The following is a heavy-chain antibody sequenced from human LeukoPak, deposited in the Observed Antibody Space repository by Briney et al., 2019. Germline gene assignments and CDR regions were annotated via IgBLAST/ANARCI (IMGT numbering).Heavy chain of an antibody. Sequence: ASVTVSCKASGYTFTSYGISWVRQAPGQGLEGMGWISAYNGNTNYAQKLQGRVTMTTDTSTSTAYMELRSLRSDDTAVYYCARGPRFLEWSPDMDVWGQGTTVTVSS. D-gene: IGHD3-3*01. J-gene: IGHJ6*02. CDR1: GYTFTSYG. CDR2: ISAYNGNT. CDR3: ARGPRFLEWSPDMDV. V-gene: IGHV1-18*01.